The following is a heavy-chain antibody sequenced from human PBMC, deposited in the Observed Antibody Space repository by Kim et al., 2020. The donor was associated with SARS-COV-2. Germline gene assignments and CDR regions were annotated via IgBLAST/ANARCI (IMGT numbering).Heavy chain of an antibody. D-gene: IGHD3-22*01. CDR2: IYPGDSDT. CDR3: ARRASYYDSSGYYYYFDY. Sequence: GGSLRLSCKGSGYSFTSYWIGWVRQMPGKGLEWMGIIYPGDSDTRYSPSFQGQVTISADKSISTAYLQWSSLRASDTAMYYCARRASYYDSSGYYYYFDYWGQGTLVTVSS. J-gene: IGHJ4*02. V-gene: IGHV5-51*01. CDR1: GYSFTSYW.